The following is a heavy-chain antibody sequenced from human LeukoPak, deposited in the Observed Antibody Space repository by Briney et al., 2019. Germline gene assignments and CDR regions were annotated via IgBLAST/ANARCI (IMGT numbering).Heavy chain of an antibody. CDR3: ANNFDY. Sequence: GGSLRLXCTASGFTFSNYGMQWVRQAPGKGLEWVALIYYDGSNKYYADSVKGRFTISRDNSKNTLYLQMNSLRAEDTAMYYCANNFDYWGQGTLVTVSP. V-gene: IGHV3-33*06. J-gene: IGHJ4*02. CDR1: GFTFSNYG. CDR2: IYYDGSNK.